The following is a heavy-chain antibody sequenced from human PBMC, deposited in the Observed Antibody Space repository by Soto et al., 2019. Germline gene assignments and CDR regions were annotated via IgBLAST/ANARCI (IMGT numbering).Heavy chain of an antibody. CDR1: GFTFTSSA. V-gene: IGHV1-58*02. CDR3: AADLKHEIAARPDYYYYYMDV. CDR2: IVVGSGNT. D-gene: IGHD6-6*01. J-gene: IGHJ6*03. Sequence: ASVKVSCKASGFTFTSSAMQWVRQARGQRLEWIGWIVVGSGNTNYAQKFQERVTITRDMSTSTAYMELSSLRSEDTAVYYCAADLKHEIAARPDYYYYYMDVWGKGTTVTVSS.